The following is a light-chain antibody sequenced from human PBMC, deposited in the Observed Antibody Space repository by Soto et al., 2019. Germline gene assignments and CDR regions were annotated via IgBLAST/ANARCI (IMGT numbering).Light chain of an antibody. CDR3: ALYLGRGISV. Sequence: QAVVTQEPSFSVSPGGTVTLTCGLSSGSVSTGYYPSWYQQTPGQAPRTLIYSTNTRSSGVPDRFSGSILGNKAALTITGAQAGDESDYYCALYLGRGISVFGGGTQLTVL. CDR2: STN. V-gene: IGLV8-61*01. J-gene: IGLJ3*02. CDR1: SGSVSTGYY.